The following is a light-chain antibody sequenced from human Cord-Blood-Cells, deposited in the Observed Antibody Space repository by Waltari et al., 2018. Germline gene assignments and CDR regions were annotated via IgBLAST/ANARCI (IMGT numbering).Light chain of an antibody. J-gene: IGLJ3*02. CDR2: EGS. Sequence: QSALTQPASVSGSPGQSITISCTGTSSDVGSYNLVSWHQQHPGKAPKLMIYEGSKRPSGVSKRFSGSKSGNTASLTISGLQAEDEADYYCCSYAGSSTWVFGGGTKLTVL. CDR1: SSDVGSYNL. CDR3: CSYAGSSTWV. V-gene: IGLV2-23*01.